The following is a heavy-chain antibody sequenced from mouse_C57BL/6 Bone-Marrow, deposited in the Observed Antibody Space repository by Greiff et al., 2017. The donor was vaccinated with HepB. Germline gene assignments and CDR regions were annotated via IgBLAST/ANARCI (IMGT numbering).Heavy chain of an antibody. Sequence: EVMLVESGGDLVKPGGSLKLSCAASGFTFSSYGMSWVRQTPDKRLEWVATISSGGSYTYYPDSVKGRFTISRDNAKNTLYLQMSSLKSEDTAMYYCARPGGYGSSYGGYAMDYWGQGTSVTVSS. CDR2: ISSGGSYT. D-gene: IGHD1-1*01. J-gene: IGHJ4*01. V-gene: IGHV5-6*01. CDR3: ARPGGYGSSYGGYAMDY. CDR1: GFTFSSYG.